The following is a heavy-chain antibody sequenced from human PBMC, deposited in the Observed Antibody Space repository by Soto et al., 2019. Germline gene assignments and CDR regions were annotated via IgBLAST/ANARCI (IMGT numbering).Heavy chain of an antibody. J-gene: IGHJ4*02. CDR2: IYYSGCT. CDR3: ARYFVAGSPITFDY. D-gene: IGHD6-19*01. Sequence: KPSETLSLTCTVSGGSISSGGYYWSWIRQHPGKGLEWIGYIYYSGCTYYNPSLKSRVTISVDTSKNQFSLKLSSVTAADTAVYYCARYFVAGSPITFDYWGQGTLVTVSS. V-gene: IGHV4-31*03. CDR1: GGSISSGGYY.